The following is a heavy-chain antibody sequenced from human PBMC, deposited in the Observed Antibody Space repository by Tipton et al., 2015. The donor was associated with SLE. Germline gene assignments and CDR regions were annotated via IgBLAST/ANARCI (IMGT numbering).Heavy chain of an antibody. D-gene: IGHD3-10*01. CDR3: ASVPGDGY. Sequence: LRLSCAVYGGSFRGYYWRWIRQPPGKGLEWIGDINHSGSTNYNPSLKSRVTISVDTAKNQFSLKLSSVTAADTAVYYCASVPGDGYRGQGTLVTVSS. V-gene: IGHV4-34*01. CDR1: GGSFRGYY. J-gene: IGHJ4*02. CDR2: INHSGST.